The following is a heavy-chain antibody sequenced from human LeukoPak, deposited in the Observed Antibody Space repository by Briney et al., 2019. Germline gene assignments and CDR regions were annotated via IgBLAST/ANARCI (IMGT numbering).Heavy chain of an antibody. D-gene: IGHD6-13*01. J-gene: IGHJ4*02. Sequence: AASVKVSCKASGYTFTSYGATWVRQAPGQGLEWVGWLSAYNGNTNYAQNFQGRVAMTTDTSTSTAYMELRSLRSDDTAVYYCAGGIASTGRYYFDYWGQGTLVTVSS. CDR3: AGGIASTGRYYFDY. V-gene: IGHV1-18*01. CDR2: LSAYNGNT. CDR1: GYTFTSYG.